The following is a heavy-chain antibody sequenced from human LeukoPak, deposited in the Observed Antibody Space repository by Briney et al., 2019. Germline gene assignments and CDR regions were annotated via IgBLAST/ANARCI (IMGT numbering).Heavy chain of an antibody. CDR1: GGSISSYY. J-gene: IGHJ6*02. CDR2: IYYSGST. V-gene: IGHV4-59*01. CDR3: ARSQLVRGMDV. D-gene: IGHD6-13*01. Sequence: SETLSLTCTVSGGSISSYYWSWIRQPPGKGLEWIGYIYYSGSTNYNPSLKSRVTISVDTSKNQFSLKLSSVTAADTAVYYCARSQLVRGMDVWGQGTTVTVSS.